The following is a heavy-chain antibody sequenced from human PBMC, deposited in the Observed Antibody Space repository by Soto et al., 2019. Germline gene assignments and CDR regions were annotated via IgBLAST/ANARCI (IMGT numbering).Heavy chain of an antibody. CDR2: ISAYNGNT. CDR1: GYTFTSYG. J-gene: IGHJ4*02. Sequence: ASVKVSCKASGYTFTSYGISWVRQAPGQGLEWMGWISAYNGNTNYAQKLQGRVTMTRDTSTSTVYMELSSLRSEDTAVYYCARDRGMFQVADYWGQGTLVTVSS. CDR3: ARDRGMFQVADY. V-gene: IGHV1-18*01. D-gene: IGHD3-10*01.